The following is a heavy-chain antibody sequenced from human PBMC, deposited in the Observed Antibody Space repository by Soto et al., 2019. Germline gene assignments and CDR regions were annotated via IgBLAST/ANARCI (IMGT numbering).Heavy chain of an antibody. Sequence: GGSLRLSCAVSGFTFSSHWMHWVRQVPGKGLVWVSRIGGSGSSTYYADSVAGRFTISRDGSKNTLYLQMDSLRVEDTAVYYCAREKGYNFGYFYYGMDVWGQGATVTVSS. J-gene: IGHJ6*02. CDR3: AREKGYNFGYFYYGMDV. CDR2: IGGSGSST. D-gene: IGHD5-18*01. V-gene: IGHV3-74*01. CDR1: GFTFSSHW.